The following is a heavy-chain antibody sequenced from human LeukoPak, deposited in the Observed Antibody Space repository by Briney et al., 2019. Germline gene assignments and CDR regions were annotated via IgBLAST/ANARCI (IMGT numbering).Heavy chain of an antibody. V-gene: IGHV3-48*03. CDR2: ISSSGSTI. CDR3: ARDSPSGSYYYFDY. D-gene: IGHD1-26*01. CDR1: GFTFSSYE. Sequence: GGSLRLSCAASGFTFSSYEMNWARQAPGKGLEWVSYISSSGSTIYYADSVKGRFTISRDNAKNSLYLQMNSLRAEDTAVYYCARDSPSGSYYYFDYWGQGTLVTVSS. J-gene: IGHJ4*02.